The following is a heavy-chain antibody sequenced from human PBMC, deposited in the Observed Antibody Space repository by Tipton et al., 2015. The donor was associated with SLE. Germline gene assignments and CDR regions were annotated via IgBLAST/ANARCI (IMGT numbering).Heavy chain of an antibody. CDR3: ARDRTGDGPPRGY. CDR1: GYSISSGYY. V-gene: IGHV4-38-2*02. CDR2: IYHSGST. Sequence: TLSLTCAVSGYSISSGYYWGWIRQPPGKGLEWIGSIYHSGSTSYNPSLKSRVTISVDTSKNQFSLKLSSVTAADTAVYYCARDRTGDGPPRGYWGQGTLVTVSS. J-gene: IGHJ4*02. D-gene: IGHD3-16*01.